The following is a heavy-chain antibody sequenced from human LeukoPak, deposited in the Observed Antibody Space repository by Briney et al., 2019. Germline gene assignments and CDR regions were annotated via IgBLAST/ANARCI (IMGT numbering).Heavy chain of an antibody. V-gene: IGHV4-34*01. CDR3: ARATPTYGDYSY. Sequence: SETLSLTCAVYGGSFSGYYWSWIRQPPGKGLEWIGEINHSGSTNYNPSLKSRVTISVDTSKNQFSLKLSSVTAADTAVYYCARATPTYGDYSYWGQGTLVTVSS. D-gene: IGHD4-17*01. CDR2: INHSGST. CDR1: GGSFSGYY. J-gene: IGHJ4*02.